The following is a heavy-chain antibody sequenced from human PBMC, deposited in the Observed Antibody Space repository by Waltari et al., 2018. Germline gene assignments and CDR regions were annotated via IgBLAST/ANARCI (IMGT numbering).Heavy chain of an antibody. CDR2: MNRNSGNT. Sequence: QVQLVQSGAEVKKPGASVKVSCKASGYTFTSYDTNWERQATGQGLEWMGWMNRNSGNTGYAQKFQGRVTMTRNTSISTAYMELSSLRSEDTAVYYCASSYCGGDCFAFDIWGQGTMVTVSS. J-gene: IGHJ3*02. CDR1: GYTFTSYD. V-gene: IGHV1-8*01. CDR3: ASSYCGGDCFAFDI. D-gene: IGHD2-21*01.